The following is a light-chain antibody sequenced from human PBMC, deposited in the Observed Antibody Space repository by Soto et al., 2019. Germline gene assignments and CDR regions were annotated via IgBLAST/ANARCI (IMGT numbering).Light chain of an antibody. Sequence: DIVMTQSPDSLAVSLGERATINCKSSQSISYSSNKKNQLAWYQQKPGQPPQLLIYWASTRESGVPDRFTGSGSGTDFTLTISSLQAEDVAVYYCQQNHSSPVTFGQGTRLEIK. V-gene: IGKV4-1*01. CDR1: QSISYSSNKKNQ. CDR2: WAS. J-gene: IGKJ5*01. CDR3: QQNHSSPVT.